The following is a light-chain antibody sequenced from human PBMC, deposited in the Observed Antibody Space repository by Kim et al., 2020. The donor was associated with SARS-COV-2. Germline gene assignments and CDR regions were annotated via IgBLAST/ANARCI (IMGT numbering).Light chain of an antibody. J-gene: IGKJ4*01. V-gene: IGKV1-27*01. CDR2: GAS. CDR3: QKYNIAPGT. Sequence: DIQMTQSPPSLSASIGDRVTITCRASPGIATALAWYQQKAGKLPQLLIYGASTLQSGVPSRFSGTGSGRDFSLTISSLQPEDVGTYYCQKYNIAPGTFGGGTKVDIK. CDR1: PGIATA.